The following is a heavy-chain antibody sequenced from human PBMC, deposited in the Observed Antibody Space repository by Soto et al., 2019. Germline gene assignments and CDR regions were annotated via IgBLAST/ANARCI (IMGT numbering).Heavy chain of an antibody. CDR1: GGSISSGDYY. Sequence: QVQLQESGPGLVKPSQTLSLTCTVSGGSISSGDYYWSWIRQPPGKGLEWIGYIYYSGSTYYNPYLKSRVTISVDTSKNQFSMKLSSVTAADTAVYYCARARITGNRFGYYYGMDVWGQGTTVTVSS. D-gene: IGHD1-20*01. V-gene: IGHV4-30-4*01. J-gene: IGHJ6*02. CDR2: IYYSGST. CDR3: ARARITGNRFGYYYGMDV.